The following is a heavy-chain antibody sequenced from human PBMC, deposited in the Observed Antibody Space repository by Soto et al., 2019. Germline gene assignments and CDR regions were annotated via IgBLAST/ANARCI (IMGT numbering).Heavy chain of an antibody. D-gene: IGHD5-18*01. V-gene: IGHV3-23*01. Sequence: EVQLLESGGGLVQPGGSKRLSCAASGFTFRNYAMTWVRQAPGKGLEWVSTIRASGDSTYYADSVKGRITISRDNSKNTVYLQMNTLEAEDTAVYFCAKGGYTSYYDYWGQGILVTVSS. CDR3: AKGGYTSYYDY. J-gene: IGHJ4*02. CDR1: GFTFRNYA. CDR2: IRASGDST.